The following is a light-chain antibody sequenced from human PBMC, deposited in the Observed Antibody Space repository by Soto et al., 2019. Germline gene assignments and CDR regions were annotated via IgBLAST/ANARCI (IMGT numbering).Light chain of an antibody. CDR3: LHHGSSLWT. CDR2: GAS. CDR1: QSVSSSY. J-gene: IGKJ1*01. V-gene: IGKV3-20*01. Sequence: EIVMTQSPATLSVSPVERATLSCRSSQSVSSSYLAWYQQKPGQAPRLLIYGASSRATGIPDRFSGSGSGTDFTLTISRLEPEDFAMYYCLHHGSSLWTFGQGTKVDI.